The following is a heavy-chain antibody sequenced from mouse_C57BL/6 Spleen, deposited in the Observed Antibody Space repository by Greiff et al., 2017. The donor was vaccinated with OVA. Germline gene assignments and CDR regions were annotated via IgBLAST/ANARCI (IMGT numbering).Heavy chain of an antibody. D-gene: IGHD2-5*01. J-gene: IGHJ4*01. V-gene: IGHV8-8*01. CDR3: ARIAYYSKSYAMDY. CDR1: GFSLSTFGMG. Sequence: QVTLKVSGPGILQPSQTLSLTCSFSGFSLSTFGMGVGWLRQPSGKGLEWLALIWWDDAKYYNPALKSRLTISTDTSKNQVIRKIANVDTADTATNYCARIAYYSKSYAMDYWGKGTSVTVSS. CDR2: IWWDDAK.